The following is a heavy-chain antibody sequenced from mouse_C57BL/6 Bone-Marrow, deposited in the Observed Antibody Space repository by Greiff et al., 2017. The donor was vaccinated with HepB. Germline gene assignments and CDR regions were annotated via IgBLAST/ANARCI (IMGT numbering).Heavy chain of an antibody. D-gene: IGHD2-5*01. CDR2: IYPRSGNT. J-gene: IGHJ3*01. Sequence: VQLKESGAELARPGASVKLSCKASGYTFTSYGISWVKQRTGQGLEWIGEIYPRSGNTYYNEKFKGKATLTADKSSSTAYMELRSLTSEDSAVYFCARSDYSNYVWFAYWGQGTLVTVSA. CDR3: ARSDYSNYVWFAY. CDR1: GYTFTSYG. V-gene: IGHV1-81*01.